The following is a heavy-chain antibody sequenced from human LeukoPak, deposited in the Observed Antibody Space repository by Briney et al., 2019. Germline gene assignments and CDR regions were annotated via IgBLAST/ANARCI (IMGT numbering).Heavy chain of an antibody. J-gene: IGHJ2*01. Sequence: PVKVSCKASGGTFSSYAISWVRQAPGQGLEWMGGIIPIFGTANYAQKFQGRVTITTDESTSTAYMELSSLRSEDTAVYYCATRSGDRGWYFDLWGRGTLVTVSS. V-gene: IGHV1-69*05. CDR1: GGTFSSYA. D-gene: IGHD1-26*01. CDR2: IIPIFGTA. CDR3: ATRSGDRGWYFDL.